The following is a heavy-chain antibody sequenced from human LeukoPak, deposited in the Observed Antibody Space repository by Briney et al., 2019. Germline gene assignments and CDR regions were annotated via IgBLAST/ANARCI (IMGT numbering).Heavy chain of an antibody. D-gene: IGHD4-17*01. CDR1: GFTFSSYG. Sequence: GGYLRLSCAASGFTFSSYGISWVRQAPGKGLEWVSGISGSGDNTYYADSVKGRFTISRDNSKNTLYAQVDSLGTEDTAAYYCAKSDGRNAFDPWGQGTLVTVSS. CDR2: ISGSGDNT. J-gene: IGHJ5*02. CDR3: AKSDGRNAFDP. V-gene: IGHV3-23*01.